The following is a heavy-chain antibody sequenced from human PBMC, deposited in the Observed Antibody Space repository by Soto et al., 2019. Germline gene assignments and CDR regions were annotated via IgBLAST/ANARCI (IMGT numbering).Heavy chain of an antibody. V-gene: IGHV4-61*01. CDR1: GGSVSSGNYY. CDR3: ARHHYDMLTGSVDAFDI. D-gene: IGHD3-9*01. Sequence: PSETLSLTCTVSGGSVSSGNYYWSRIRQPPGKGLEWIGYIYYSGSTNYNPSLKSRVTISVDTSKNQFSLKLSSVTAADTAVYYCARHHYDMLTGSVDAFDIWGQGTMVTVSS. CDR2: IYYSGST. J-gene: IGHJ3*02.